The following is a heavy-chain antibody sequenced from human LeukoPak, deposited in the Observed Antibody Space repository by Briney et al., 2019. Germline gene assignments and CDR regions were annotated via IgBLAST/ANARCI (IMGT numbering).Heavy chain of an antibody. CDR2: IRSKANSYAT. J-gene: IGHJ6*03. CDR1: GFTFSGSA. V-gene: IGHV3-73*01. Sequence: GGSLRLSCAASGFTFSGSAMHWVRQASGKGLEWVGRIRSKANSYATAYAASVKGRFTISRDDSKNTAYLQMNSLKTEDTAVYYCTRHMGSSSPFYYYYMDVWGKGTTVTVSS. D-gene: IGHD6-6*01. CDR3: TRHMGSSSPFYYYYMDV.